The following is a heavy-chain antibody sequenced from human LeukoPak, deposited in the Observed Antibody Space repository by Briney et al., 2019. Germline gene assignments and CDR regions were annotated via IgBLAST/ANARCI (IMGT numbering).Heavy chain of an antibody. J-gene: IGHJ1*01. D-gene: IGHD3-16*02. CDR2: IYYSGST. CDR3: ARHAPYDYVWGSYRIEYFQH. V-gene: IGHV4-39*01. CDR1: GGPISSSSYY. Sequence: SETLSLTCTVSGGPISSSSYYWGWIRQPPGKGLEWIGSIYYSGSTYYNPSLKSRVTISVDTSKNQFSLKLSSVTAADTAVYYCARHAPYDYVWGSYRIEYFQHWGQGTLVTVSS.